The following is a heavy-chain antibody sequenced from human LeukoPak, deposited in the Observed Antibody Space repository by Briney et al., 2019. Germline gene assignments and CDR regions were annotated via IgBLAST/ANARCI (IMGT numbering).Heavy chain of an antibody. CDR1: GGSISSSSYY. Sequence: PSETLSLTCTVSGGSISSSSYYWGWIRQPPGKGLEWIGSIYYSGSTYYNPSLRSRVTISVDTSRNQFSLKLSSVTAADTAVYYCARHLPLTALYYFDYWSQGTLVAVSS. CDR3: ARHLPLTALYYFDY. V-gene: IGHV4-39*01. D-gene: IGHD1-14*01. CDR2: IYYSGST. J-gene: IGHJ4*02.